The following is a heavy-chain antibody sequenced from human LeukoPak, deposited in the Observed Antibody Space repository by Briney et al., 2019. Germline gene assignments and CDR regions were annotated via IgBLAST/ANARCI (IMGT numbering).Heavy chain of an antibody. CDR3: AKSPNFWSGFDA. V-gene: IGHV3-23*01. CDR2: ISNSGSST. CDR1: GFTFSSYA. D-gene: IGHD3-3*01. Sequence: PGGSLRLSCAASGFTFSSYAMSWVRQAPGKGLEWVSVISNSGSSTYYADSVKGRFTISGDNSRNTLYLQMKSLRAEDTAVYYCAKSPNFWSGFDAWGQGTMVTVSS. J-gene: IGHJ3*01.